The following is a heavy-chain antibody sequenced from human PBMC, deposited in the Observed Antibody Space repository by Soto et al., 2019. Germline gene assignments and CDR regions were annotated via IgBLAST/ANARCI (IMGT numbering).Heavy chain of an antibody. CDR2: IFHSGTT. V-gene: IGHV4-38-2*01. Sequence: PSETLSLTYAVSGYSISSGYYWGWIRQPPGKGLERLGSIFHSGTTYDNPSLKSRVTISVDMSKNQFSLKLSSVTAAGTAVYYCARLLDDSRGYYYFDCWGQGTLVTVSS. CDR1: GYSISSGYY. D-gene: IGHD3-22*01. J-gene: IGHJ4*02. CDR3: ARLLDDSRGYYYFDC.